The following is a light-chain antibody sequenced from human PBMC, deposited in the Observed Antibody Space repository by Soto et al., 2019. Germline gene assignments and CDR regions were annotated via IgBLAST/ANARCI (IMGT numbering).Light chain of an antibody. CDR3: AAWDDSLNGWV. J-gene: IGLJ3*02. Sequence: QAVVTQPPSASGTPGQRVIISCSGSSSSFGGNTVNWYQQLPGTAPKLLIYSNNQRPSGVPDRFSGSKSGTSASLAVSGLQSEDEADYYCAAWDDSLNGWVFGGGTKLTVL. V-gene: IGLV1-44*01. CDR1: SSSFGGNT. CDR2: SNN.